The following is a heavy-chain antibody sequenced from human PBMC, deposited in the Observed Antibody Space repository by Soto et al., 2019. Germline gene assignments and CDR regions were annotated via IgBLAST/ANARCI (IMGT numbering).Heavy chain of an antibody. CDR1: GFTVSNNY. CDR3: ATYTGLDN. D-gene: IGHD2-2*02. Sequence: EVQLVETGGGLIQPGGSLRLSCAASGFTVSNNYMSWVRQAPGKGLEWVSLIYSGGSTFYADSVKGRFTIARDNSKNTLFLQMTSLRAEDTSVYFCATYTGLDNWGQGTLVTVSS. V-gene: IGHV3-53*02. CDR2: IYSGGST. J-gene: IGHJ4*02.